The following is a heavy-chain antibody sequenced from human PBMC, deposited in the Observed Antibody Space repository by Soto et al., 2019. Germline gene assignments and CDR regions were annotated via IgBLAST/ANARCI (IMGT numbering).Heavy chain of an antibody. D-gene: IGHD5-12*01. Sequence: PGGSLRLSCAASGFTFSNAWMNWVRQAPGKGLEWVGRIKSKTDGGTTDYAAPVKGRFTISRDDSKNTLYLQMNSLKTEDTTVYYCTTDRPPITPYYYYGMDVWGQGTTVTVSS. V-gene: IGHV3-15*07. CDR2: IKSKTDGGTT. CDR1: GFTFSNAW. CDR3: TTDRPPITPYYYYGMDV. J-gene: IGHJ6*02.